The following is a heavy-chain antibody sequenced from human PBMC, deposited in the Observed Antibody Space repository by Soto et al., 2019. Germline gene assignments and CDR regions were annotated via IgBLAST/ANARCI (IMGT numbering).Heavy chain of an antibody. V-gene: IGHV4-38-2*01. D-gene: IGHD2-2*01. Sequence: SETLSLTCAVSGYSISSGNYWAWIRQPPGRGLKWIGSLYHIGSTHYNTSLKSRVTISVDTSKNHFSLELSSVTAADTAIYYCRSSTSCYDESCVDVWGQGTMVTVS. CDR2: LYHIGST. J-gene: IGHJ6*02. CDR1: GYSISSGNY. CDR3: RSSTSCYDESCVDV.